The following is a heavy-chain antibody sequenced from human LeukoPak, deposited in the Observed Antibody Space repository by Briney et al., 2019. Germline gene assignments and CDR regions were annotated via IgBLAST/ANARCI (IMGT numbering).Heavy chain of an antibody. CDR1: GGSISSSRYY. CDR3: ARDHNSGSYYYYYYMDV. CDR2: IYYSGST. J-gene: IGHJ6*03. V-gene: IGHV4-39*07. D-gene: IGHD1-26*01. Sequence: SETLSLTCTVSGGSISSSRYYWGWIRQPPGKGLEWIGSIYYSGSTYYNPSLKSRVTISVDTSKNQFSLKLRSVTAADTAVYYCARDHNSGSYYYYYYMDVWGKGTTVTVSS.